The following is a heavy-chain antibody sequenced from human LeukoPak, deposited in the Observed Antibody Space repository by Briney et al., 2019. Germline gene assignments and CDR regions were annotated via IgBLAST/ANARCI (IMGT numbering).Heavy chain of an antibody. J-gene: IGHJ3*02. CDR3: ARIARYCSSTSCPLDAFDI. D-gene: IGHD2-2*01. V-gene: IGHV4-38-2*02. CDR1: GYSISSGYY. CDR2: INHSGST. Sequence: PSETLSLTCTVSGYSISSGYYWSWIRQPPGKGLEWIGEINHSGSTNYNPSLKSRVTISVDTSKNQFSLKLSSVTAADTAVYYCARIARYCSSTSCPLDAFDIWGQGTMVTVSS.